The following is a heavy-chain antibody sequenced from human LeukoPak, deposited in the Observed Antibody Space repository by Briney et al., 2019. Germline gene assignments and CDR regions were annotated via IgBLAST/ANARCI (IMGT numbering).Heavy chain of an antibody. D-gene: IGHD3-10*01. CDR3: AKRDYYGSMDDY. V-gene: IGHV3-23*01. Sequence: GGSLRLSCVASGLTFSSYAMSWVRQAPGKGLEWVSAISGSGGSTYYADSVKGRFTISRDNSKNTLYLQMNSLRAEDTAVYYCAKRDYYGSMDDYWGQGTLVTVSS. J-gene: IGHJ4*02. CDR1: GLTFSSYA. CDR2: ISGSGGST.